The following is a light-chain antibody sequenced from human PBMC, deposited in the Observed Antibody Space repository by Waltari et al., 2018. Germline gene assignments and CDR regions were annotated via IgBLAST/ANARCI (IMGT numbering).Light chain of an antibody. Sequence: EIVLTQSPATLSLSPGERATLSCRASQSVSSSLGWYQQKPGQAPRLLIYDASNRATGIPARFSGSGSGTDFTLTISSLESEDFAVYYCQQRGNWPLTFGGGTKVEIK. V-gene: IGKV3-11*01. CDR1: QSVSSS. CDR2: DAS. CDR3: QQRGNWPLT. J-gene: IGKJ4*01.